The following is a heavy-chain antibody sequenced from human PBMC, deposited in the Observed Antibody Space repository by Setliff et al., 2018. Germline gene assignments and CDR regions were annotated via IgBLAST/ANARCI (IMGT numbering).Heavy chain of an antibody. J-gene: IGHJ6*02. CDR2: IYHNGNT. D-gene: IGHD5-18*01. CDR3: ARDRTAYSYGLDV. Sequence: SETLSLTCTVSGGSISPYFWSWIRQSPGKGLEWIGYIYHNGNTNFNPSLKTRVTMSVDTSKNQFALNLRSVTAADSAVYYCARDRTAYSYGLDVWGQGTTVTSP. V-gene: IGHV4-59*01. CDR1: GGSISPYF.